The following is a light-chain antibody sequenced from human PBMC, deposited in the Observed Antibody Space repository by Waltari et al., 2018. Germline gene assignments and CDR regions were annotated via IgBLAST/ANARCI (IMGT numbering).Light chain of an antibody. CDR1: QSLLHRNGHNY. V-gene: IGKV2-28*01. CDR2: LGS. J-gene: IGKJ4*01. Sequence: DIVMTQSPLSLPVTPGEAASISCRSSQSLLHRNGHNYLDWYLQKPGQSPQLLIYLGSNRASGVPDRFSGSGSGTDFTLKISRVEAEDVGVYYCMQSLQTPPTFGGGTKVEIK. CDR3: MQSLQTPPT.